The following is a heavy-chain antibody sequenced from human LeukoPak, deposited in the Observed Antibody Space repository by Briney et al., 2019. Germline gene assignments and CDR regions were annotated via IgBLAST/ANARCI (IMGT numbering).Heavy chain of an antibody. CDR3: ARTYYDILTAYNPYFDY. Sequence: GGSLRLSCAASGFTFTTYSMNWVRQAPGKGLEWVSSITSSSASMYYADSVKGRFTISRDNAENSLYLQMNSLRAEDRAVYYCARTYYDILTAYNPYFDYWGQGTLVTVSS. CDR1: GFTFTTYS. J-gene: IGHJ4*02. V-gene: IGHV3-21*01. D-gene: IGHD3-9*01. CDR2: ITSSSASM.